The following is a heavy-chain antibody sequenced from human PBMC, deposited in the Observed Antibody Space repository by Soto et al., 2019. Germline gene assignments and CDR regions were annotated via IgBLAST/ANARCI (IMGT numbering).Heavy chain of an antibody. D-gene: IGHD3-3*01. J-gene: IGHJ6*02. CDR2: IDPSDSYT. V-gene: IGHV5-10-1*01. Sequence: PGESLKISCKGSGHRFTSYWISWVRQMPGKGLEWMGRIDPSDSYTNYSPSFQGHVTISADKSINTAYLQWSSLKASDTAMYYCAKGWSGYYNGMDVWGQGTTVTVSS. CDR3: AKGWSGYYNGMDV. CDR1: GHRFTSYW.